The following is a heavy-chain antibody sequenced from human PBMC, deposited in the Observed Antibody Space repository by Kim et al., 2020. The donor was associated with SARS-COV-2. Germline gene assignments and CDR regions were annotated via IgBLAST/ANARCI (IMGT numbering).Heavy chain of an antibody. J-gene: IGHJ4*02. V-gene: IGHV3-30*07. D-gene: IGHD3-3*01. Sequence: VKGRFPISRDNSKNTLYLQMNSLRAEDTAVYYCARVNYDFWSGYYGAVDYWGQGTLVTVSS. CDR3: ARVNYDFWSGYYGAVDY.